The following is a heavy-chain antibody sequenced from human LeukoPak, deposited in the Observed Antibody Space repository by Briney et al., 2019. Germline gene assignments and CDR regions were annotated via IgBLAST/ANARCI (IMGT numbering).Heavy chain of an antibody. CDR2: IYSGGST. Sequence: GGSPRLSCAASGFTFSYYDMSWVRQAPGKGLEWVSVIYSGGSTYYADSVKGRFTISRDNSKNTLYLQMNSLRAEDTAVYYCARDQGDYWGQGTLVTVSS. V-gene: IGHV3-66*02. J-gene: IGHJ4*02. CDR3: ARDQGDY. CDR1: GFTFSYYD.